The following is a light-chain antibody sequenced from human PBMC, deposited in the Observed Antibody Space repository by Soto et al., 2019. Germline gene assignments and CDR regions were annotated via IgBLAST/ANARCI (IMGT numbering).Light chain of an antibody. Sequence: DIQMTQSPSTLSASVGDRVTITCRASQSISSWLAWYQQRPGKAPNLLMYKASSLESGVPSRFRGSGSGTEFTLTISSLQPADFATYYCLQYNTFPWTFGQGTKVEIK. CDR2: KAS. CDR3: LQYNTFPWT. CDR1: QSISSW. J-gene: IGKJ1*01. V-gene: IGKV1-5*03.